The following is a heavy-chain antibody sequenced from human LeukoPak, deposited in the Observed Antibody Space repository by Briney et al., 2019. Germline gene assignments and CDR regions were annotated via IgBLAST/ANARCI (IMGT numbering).Heavy chain of an antibody. CDR2: IYSGGST. CDR3: ARDCGGDCYYAFDI. Sequence: GGSLRLSCADSGFTVSSNYMSWVRQAPGKGLEWVSVIYSGGSTYYADSVKGRFTISRDNSKNTLYLQMNSLRAEDTAVYYCARDCGGDCYYAFDIWGQGTMVTVSS. D-gene: IGHD2-21*01. J-gene: IGHJ3*02. V-gene: IGHV3-53*01. CDR1: GFTVSSNY.